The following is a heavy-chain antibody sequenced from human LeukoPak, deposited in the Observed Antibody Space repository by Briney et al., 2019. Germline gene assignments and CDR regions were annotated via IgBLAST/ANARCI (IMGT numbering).Heavy chain of an antibody. V-gene: IGHV1-69*05. Sequence: SVKVSCKASGGTFSSYAINWVRQAPGQGLEWMGRIIPIFGTANYAQKFRGRVTITTDESTSTAYMELSSLRSEDTAVYYCARQVSQPTQAYYYYYMDVWGKGTTVTVSS. CDR2: IIPIFGTA. CDR1: GGTFSSYA. CDR3: ARQVSQPTQAYYYYYMDV. D-gene: IGHD2-2*01. J-gene: IGHJ6*03.